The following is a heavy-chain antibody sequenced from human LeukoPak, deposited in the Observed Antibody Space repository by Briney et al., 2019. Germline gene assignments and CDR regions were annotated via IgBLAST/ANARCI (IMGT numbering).Heavy chain of an antibody. CDR1: GFTFSSYG. Sequence: PGGSLRLSCAASGFTFSSYGMHWVRQAPGKGLEWVAVIWYDGSQKNYGDSVKGRFTISRDNSKNTLYLEINSLRAEDTAVYYCAKAVAGTGGWFDPWGQGTLVTVSS. J-gene: IGHJ5*02. CDR2: IWYDGSQK. D-gene: IGHD6-19*01. CDR3: AKAVAGTGGWFDP. V-gene: IGHV3-33*03.